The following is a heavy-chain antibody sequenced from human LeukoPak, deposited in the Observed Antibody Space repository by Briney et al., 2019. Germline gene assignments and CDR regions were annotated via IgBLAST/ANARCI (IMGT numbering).Heavy chain of an antibody. CDR1: GGSLSSLY. CDR3: ARLGHCSTTSCYGLDY. Sequence: SETLSLTCTVSGGSLSSLYWSWIRLPPGKGLEFIGYIYYSGSPNYNPSLKSRVTISVDTSKNQFSLKLSSVTAADTAVYYCARLGHCSTTSCYGLDYWGQGTLVTVSS. J-gene: IGHJ4*02. V-gene: IGHV4-59*11. CDR2: IYYSGSP. D-gene: IGHD2-2*01.